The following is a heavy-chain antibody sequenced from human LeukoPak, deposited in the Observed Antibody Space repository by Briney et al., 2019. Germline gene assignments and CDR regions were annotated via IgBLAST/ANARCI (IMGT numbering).Heavy chain of an antibody. CDR1: GGSISSGSYY. V-gene: IGHV4-61*02. Sequence: PSETLSLTCTVSGGSISSGSYYWSWIRQPAGKGLEWIGRIYTSGSTNCNPSLKSRVTISVDTSKNQFSLKLSSVTAADTAVYYCARSLGWYVVYWGQGTLVTVSS. CDR2: IYTSGST. D-gene: IGHD6-19*01. CDR3: ARSLGWYVVY. J-gene: IGHJ4*02.